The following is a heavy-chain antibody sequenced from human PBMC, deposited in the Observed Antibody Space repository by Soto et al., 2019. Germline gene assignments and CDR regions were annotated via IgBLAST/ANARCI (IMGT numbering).Heavy chain of an antibody. CDR3: ARHIRGNSCMDV. Sequence: SDTLSLTCTISGGSISSSIYYWGWIRKPPGKGLEWIGSIYYSGSTYYNPSLKSRVTISVDTSKNQFSLKLSSVTAADTAVYYCARHIRGNSCMDVWGQGTTVT. CDR1: GGSISSSIYY. V-gene: IGHV4-39*01. D-gene: IGHD2-21*01. J-gene: IGHJ6*02. CDR2: IYYSGST.